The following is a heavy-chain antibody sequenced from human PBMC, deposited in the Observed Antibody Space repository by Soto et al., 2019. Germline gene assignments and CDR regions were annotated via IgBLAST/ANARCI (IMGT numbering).Heavy chain of an antibody. CDR3: ARDPKRSLLYLDY. D-gene: IGHD3-22*01. J-gene: IGHJ4*02. CDR2: ISYDGSNK. V-gene: IGHV3-30-3*01. Sequence: QVQLVESGGGVVQPGRSLRLSCAASGFTFSGYAMHWVRQAPGKGLEWVAVISYDGSNKYYADSVKGRFTISRDNSKNTLYLQMNSLRAEDTAVYYCARDPKRSLLYLDYWGQGTLVTVSS. CDR1: GFTFSGYA.